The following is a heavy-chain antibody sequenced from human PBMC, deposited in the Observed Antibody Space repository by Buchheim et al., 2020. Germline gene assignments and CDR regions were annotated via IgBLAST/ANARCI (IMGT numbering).Heavy chain of an antibody. Sequence: QVQLVESGGGLVKPGGSLRLSCAASGFTFGDYYMSWIRQAPGKGLEWVSYINSSSTYTNYADSVKGRFTISRDNAKNSLYLQMNRLRAEDTAVYYCARANLDIKLFGVVIGASSPWGRGYYMEVWGKGTT. CDR2: INSSSTYT. CDR1: GFTFGDYY. J-gene: IGHJ6*03. CDR3: ARANLDIKLFGVVIGASSPWGRGYYMEV. D-gene: IGHD3-3*01. V-gene: IGHV3-11*05.